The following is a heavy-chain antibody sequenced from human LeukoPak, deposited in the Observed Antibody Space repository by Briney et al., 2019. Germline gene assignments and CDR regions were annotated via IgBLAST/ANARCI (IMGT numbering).Heavy chain of an antibody. Sequence: SGPTLVNPTQTLTLTRTFSGFSLSTSVMCVSWIRQPPGKALEWLARIDWDDDKYYSTSLKTRLTISKDTSKNQVVLTMTNMDPVDTATYYCARISDSSGWYYFDYWGQGTLVTVSS. CDR2: IDWDDDK. CDR3: ARISDSSGWYYFDY. J-gene: IGHJ4*02. CDR1: GFSLSTSVMC. V-gene: IGHV2-70*11. D-gene: IGHD6-19*01.